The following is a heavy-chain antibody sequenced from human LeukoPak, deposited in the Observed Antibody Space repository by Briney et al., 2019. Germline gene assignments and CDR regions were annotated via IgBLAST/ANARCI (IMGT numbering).Heavy chain of an antibody. D-gene: IGHD6-13*01. V-gene: IGHV3-64*01. Sequence: GGSLRLSCAASGFTFSSYAMHWVRQAPGKGLEYVSAFSSNGGSTYYANSVKGRFTISRDNCKNTLYLQMGSLRAEDMAVYYCARAAAGYFDYWGQGTLVTVSS. J-gene: IGHJ4*02. CDR3: ARAAAGYFDY. CDR1: GFTFSSYA. CDR2: FSSNGGST.